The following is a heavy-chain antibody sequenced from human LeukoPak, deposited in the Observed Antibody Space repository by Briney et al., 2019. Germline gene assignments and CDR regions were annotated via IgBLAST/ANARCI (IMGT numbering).Heavy chain of an antibody. CDR2: INPNSGGT. D-gene: IGHD3-10*01. Sequence: GASVKVSCKASGYTFTGYYMHWVRQAPGQGLEWMGWINPNSGGTNYAQKFQGRVTMTRDTSISTAYMELSRLRSDDTAVYYCARETTKGPITTVRGVITYYFDYWGQGTLVTVSS. V-gene: IGHV1-2*02. CDR3: ARETTKGPITTVRGVITYYFDY. J-gene: IGHJ4*02. CDR1: GYTFTGYY.